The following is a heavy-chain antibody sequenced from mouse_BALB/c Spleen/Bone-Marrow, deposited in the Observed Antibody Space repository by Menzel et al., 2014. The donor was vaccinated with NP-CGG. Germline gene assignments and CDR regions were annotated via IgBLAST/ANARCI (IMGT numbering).Heavy chain of an antibody. J-gene: IGHJ2*01. D-gene: IGHD2-3*01. CDR1: GDSITSAY. CDR3: ATYDGYYFDY. CDR2: ISYSGST. V-gene: IGHV3-8*02. Sequence: EVKLPPSPPPLAPPSPTLSLTCSVTGDSITSAYWNWIRNFPGNKLEYMGYISYSGSTYYSPSLKSRITITRDTSKNQYYLQVNSVTTEDTATYYCATYDGYYFDYWGQGTTLTVSS.